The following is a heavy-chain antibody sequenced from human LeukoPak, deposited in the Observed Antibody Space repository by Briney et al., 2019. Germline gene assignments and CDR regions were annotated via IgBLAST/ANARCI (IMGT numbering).Heavy chain of an antibody. J-gene: IGHJ4*02. CDR1: GGSFSGYY. CDR3: ARVRGFASRYSSSWRYFDY. V-gene: IGHV4-34*01. D-gene: IGHD6-13*01. Sequence: PSGTLSLTCAVYGGSFSGYYWSWIRQPPGKGLEWIGEINHSGSTNYNPSLKSRVTISVDTSKNQFSLKLSSVTAADTAVYYCARVRGFASRYSSSWRYFDYWGQGTLVTVSS. CDR2: INHSGST.